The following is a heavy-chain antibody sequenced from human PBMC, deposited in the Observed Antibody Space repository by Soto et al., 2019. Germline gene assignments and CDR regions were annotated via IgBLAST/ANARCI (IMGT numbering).Heavy chain of an antibody. V-gene: IGHV1-69*13. D-gene: IGHD3-22*01. CDR2: IIPIFGTA. Sequence: SVKVSCKASGGTFSSYAISWVRQAPGQGLEWMGGIIPIFGTANYAQKFQGRVTITADESTSTAYMELSSLRSEDTAVYYCARDSYQPNYYDSSGYYYYYGMDVWGQGTTVTVS. CDR1: GGTFSSYA. CDR3: ARDSYQPNYYDSSGYYYYYGMDV. J-gene: IGHJ6*02.